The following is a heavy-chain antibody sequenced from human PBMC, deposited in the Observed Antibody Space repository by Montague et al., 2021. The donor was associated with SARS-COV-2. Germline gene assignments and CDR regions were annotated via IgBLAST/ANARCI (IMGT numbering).Heavy chain of an antibody. J-gene: IGHJ4*02. CDR2: VYYSGST. CDR3: ARGERGAWYNHYFDY. V-gene: IGHV4-59*13. D-gene: IGHD6-19*01. Sequence: TLSLTCTVSGGSISIYYWSWIRQPPGKGLEWIGYVYYSGSTNYNPSLKSRVTISVDTPKNQFSLKLMSVTAADTAVYYCARGERGAWYNHYFDYWGQGALVTVSS. CDR1: GGSISIYY.